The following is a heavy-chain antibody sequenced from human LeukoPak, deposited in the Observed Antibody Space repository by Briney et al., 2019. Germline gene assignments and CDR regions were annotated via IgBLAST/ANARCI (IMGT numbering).Heavy chain of an antibody. J-gene: IGHJ4*02. V-gene: IGHV3-30*04. D-gene: IGHD3-22*01. CDR2: ISYDGSNK. CDR3: ARIITAYHYDSSGTDLFDY. CDR1: GFTFSSYA. Sequence: GGSLRLSCAASGFTFSSYAMHWVRQAASKGLEWVAIISYDGSNKYYTDSVKGRFTISRDNSKNTLYLQMNSLRAEDTAVYYCARIITAYHYDSSGTDLFDYWGQGTLVTVSS.